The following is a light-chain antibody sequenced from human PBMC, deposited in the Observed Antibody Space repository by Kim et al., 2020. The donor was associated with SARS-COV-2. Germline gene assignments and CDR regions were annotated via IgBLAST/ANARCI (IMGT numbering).Light chain of an antibody. CDR2: QAS. CDR3: QHYIRFPYT. CDR1: QIVETY. Sequence: DIQMTQSPSTLSASVGDRVTITCRASQIVETYLAWYQQKPGKAPKLLVYQASSLQVGVPSRFRGSGSGAEFTLTINSLQPDDFATYYCQHYIRFPYTFGQGTKLEI. J-gene: IGKJ2*01. V-gene: IGKV1-5*03.